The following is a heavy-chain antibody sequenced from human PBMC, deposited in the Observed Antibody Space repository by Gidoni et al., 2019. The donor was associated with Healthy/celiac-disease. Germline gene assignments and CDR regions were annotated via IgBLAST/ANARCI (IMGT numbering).Heavy chain of an antibody. CDR3: ARGLYSTQTTDY. D-gene: IGHD6-13*01. CDR1: GYSISSGYY. CDR2: IYQSGSS. V-gene: IGHV4-38-2*01. J-gene: IGHJ4*02. Sequence: QVQLQESGPGLVKPSETLSLTCAVSGYSISSGYYWGWIRQPPGKGLEWIGSIYQSGSSYYNPSLKSRVTISVDTSKNQFSLKLSSVTAADTAVYYCARGLYSTQTTDYWGQGTLVTVSS.